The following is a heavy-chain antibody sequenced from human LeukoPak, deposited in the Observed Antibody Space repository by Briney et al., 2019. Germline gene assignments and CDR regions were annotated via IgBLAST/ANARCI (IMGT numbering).Heavy chain of an antibody. CDR2: ISGSGGTT. D-gene: IGHD6-19*01. Sequence: GGSLRLSCAASGFTFSTYAMTRVRQAPGKGLEWVSTISGSGGTTYYGDSVKGRFTISRDNSKNTLYLQINSLRAEDTAVYYCAKDRGSGWYVAFDYWGQGTLVIVSS. CDR1: GFTFSTYA. V-gene: IGHV3-23*01. J-gene: IGHJ4*02. CDR3: AKDRGSGWYVAFDY.